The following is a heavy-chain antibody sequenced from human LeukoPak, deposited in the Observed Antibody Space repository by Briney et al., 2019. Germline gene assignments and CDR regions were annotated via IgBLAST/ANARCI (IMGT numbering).Heavy chain of an antibody. CDR1: GGSFSGYY. Sequence: PSETLSLTCAVYGGSFSGYYWSWIRQPPGKGLEWIGEINHSGSTNHNPSLKSRVTISVDTSKNQFSLKLSSVTAADTAVYYCARLFPVVRGVSDYWGQGTLVTVSS. D-gene: IGHD3-10*01. V-gene: IGHV4-34*01. J-gene: IGHJ4*02. CDR3: ARLFPVVRGVSDY. CDR2: INHSGST.